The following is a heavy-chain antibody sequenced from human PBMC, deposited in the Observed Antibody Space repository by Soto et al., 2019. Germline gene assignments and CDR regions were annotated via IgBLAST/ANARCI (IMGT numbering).Heavy chain of an antibody. CDR3: AKDLGSAFYYGSDY. CDR1: GFTLSSYA. D-gene: IGHD1-26*01. V-gene: IGHV3-23*01. Sequence: GGSLRLSCAASGFTLSSYAMSWVRQAPGKGLEWVPAISGSGGSTYYADSVKGRFTISRDNSKNTLYLQMNSLRAEDTAVYYRAKDLGSAFYYGSDYWGQGTLVTVSS. CDR2: ISGSGGST. J-gene: IGHJ4*02.